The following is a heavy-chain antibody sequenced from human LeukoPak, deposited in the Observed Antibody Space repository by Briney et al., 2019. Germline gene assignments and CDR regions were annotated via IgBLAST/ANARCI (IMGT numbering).Heavy chain of an antibody. V-gene: IGHV3-30*04. D-gene: IGHD3-22*01. J-gene: IGHJ4*02. Sequence: AGGSLRLSCAASGFTFSIYAMHWVRQAPGKGLEWVAAISYDGSNKYYADSVKGRFTISRDNSKNTLYLQMNSLRAEDTAVYYCARDRPGDYYYSSGPNWGQGTLVTVSS. CDR1: GFTFSIYA. CDR2: ISYDGSNK. CDR3: ARDRPGDYYYSSGPN.